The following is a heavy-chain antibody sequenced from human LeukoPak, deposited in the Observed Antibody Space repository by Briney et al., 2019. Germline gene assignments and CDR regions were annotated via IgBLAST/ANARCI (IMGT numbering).Heavy chain of an antibody. CDR2: IYPGDSDT. V-gene: IGHV5-51*01. CDR1: GYSFAIYW. J-gene: IGHJ4*02. Sequence: GESLKLPCKGSGYSFAIYWIASVRQMPGKGLKWMGIIYPGDSDTRYSPSFQGQVTISADKSISTAYLQWSSLKASDTAMYYCARLQVGGDFYFDYWGQGTLVTVSS. CDR3: ARLQVGGDFYFDY. D-gene: IGHD4-17*01.